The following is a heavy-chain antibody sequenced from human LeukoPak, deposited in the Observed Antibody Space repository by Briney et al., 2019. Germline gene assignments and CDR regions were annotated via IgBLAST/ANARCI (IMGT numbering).Heavy chain of an antibody. CDR1: GFTFSSYS. D-gene: IGHD1-26*01. CDR3: ARDSPGISEWEPRGAFDI. CDR2: ISSSSSTI. V-gene: IGHV3-48*04. Sequence: PGGSLRLSCAASGFTFSSYSMNWVRQAPGKGLEWVSYISSSSSTIYYADSVKGRFTISRDNAKNSLYLQMNSLRAEDTAVYYCARDSPGISEWEPRGAFDIWGQGTMVTVSS. J-gene: IGHJ3*02.